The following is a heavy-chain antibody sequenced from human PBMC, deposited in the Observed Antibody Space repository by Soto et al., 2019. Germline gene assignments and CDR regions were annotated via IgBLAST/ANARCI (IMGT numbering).Heavy chain of an antibody. J-gene: IGHJ4*02. CDR1: GFTFSSYE. CDR3: ARGGIRKADDY. CDR2: ISSSVSTI. V-gene: IGHV3-48*03. Sequence: GGSLRLSCAASGFTFSSYEMNWVRQAPGKGLEWVSYISSSVSTIYYADSVKGRFIISRGNAKNSLYLQMNSLRAEDTAVYYCARGGIRKADDYWGQGTLVTVSS. D-gene: IGHD1-20*01.